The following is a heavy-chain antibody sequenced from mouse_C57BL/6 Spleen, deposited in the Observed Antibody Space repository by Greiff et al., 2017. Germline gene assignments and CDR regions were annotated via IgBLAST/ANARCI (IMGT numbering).Heavy chain of an antibody. D-gene: IGHD1-3*01. J-gene: IGHJ4*01. Sequence: VKLQESGAELMKPGASVKLSCKATGYTFTGYWIAWVKQRPGHGLEWIGEILPGSGSTNYTEKFKGKATFTADTSSNTAYMQLSSLTTEDSAIYYCARGRLKDAMDYWGQGTSVTVSS. CDR1: GYTFTGYW. CDR3: ARGRLKDAMDY. CDR2: ILPGSGST. V-gene: IGHV1-9*01.